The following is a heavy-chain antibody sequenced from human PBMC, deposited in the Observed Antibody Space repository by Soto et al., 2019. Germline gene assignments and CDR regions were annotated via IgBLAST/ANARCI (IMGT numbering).Heavy chain of an antibody. J-gene: IGHJ4*02. CDR1: VYAKTVDH. Sequence: ASVKLACKGAVYAKTVDHRGWVLHATGKGLEWMGWINPSDGNRNFAQKFEDRVTMTTATSTNTVFLELRSLKSDDTAIYYCARDRLRGYDSSGFYSWGQGTMVTVSS. CDR2: INPSDGNR. V-gene: IGHV1-18*04. D-gene: IGHD3-22*01. CDR3: ARDRLRGYDSSGFYS.